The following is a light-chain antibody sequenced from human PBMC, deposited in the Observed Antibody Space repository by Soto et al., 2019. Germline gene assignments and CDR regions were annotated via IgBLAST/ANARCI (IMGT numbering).Light chain of an antibody. V-gene: IGLV2-14*01. CDR2: EVT. CDR1: SSDIGAFIH. Sequence: QSALTQPASVSGSPGQSITISCTGTSSDIGAFIHVSWYQQHPGKAPKLMIYEVTNRPSGVSNRFSGSKSGNTASLTISGLQAEDEAEYYCSAYTTSSTLVFSGGTKLTVL. J-gene: IGLJ3*02. CDR3: SAYTTSSTLV.